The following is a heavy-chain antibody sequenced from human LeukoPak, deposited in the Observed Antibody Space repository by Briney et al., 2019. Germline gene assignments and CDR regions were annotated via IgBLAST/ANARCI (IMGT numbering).Heavy chain of an antibody. CDR1: GFTFSSYW. CDR3: ARAGGGYSSEG. V-gene: IGHV3-7*01. D-gene: IGHD5-18*01. CDR2: INRDGSEK. Sequence: GGSLRLSCAASGFTFSSYWMRWVRQAPGKGLEWVANINRDGSEKYYVDSVKGRFTISRDNAKNSLYLQMSSLRAEDTAVYYCARAGGGYSSEGWGQGTLVTVSS. J-gene: IGHJ4*02.